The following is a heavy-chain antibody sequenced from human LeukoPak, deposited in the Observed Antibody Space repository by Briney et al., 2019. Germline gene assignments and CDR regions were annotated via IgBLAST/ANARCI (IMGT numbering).Heavy chain of an antibody. CDR3: ARDTDSSGWYEHVDY. CDR1: GFTFSSYA. J-gene: IGHJ4*02. V-gene: IGHV3-30*04. Sequence: GGSLRLSCAASGFTFSSYAMHWVRQAPGKGLEWVAVISYDGRNKYYADSVKGRFTISRDNSKNTLYLQMNSLRAEDTAVYYCARDTDSSGWYEHVDYWGQGTLVTVSS. CDR2: ISYDGRNK. D-gene: IGHD6-19*01.